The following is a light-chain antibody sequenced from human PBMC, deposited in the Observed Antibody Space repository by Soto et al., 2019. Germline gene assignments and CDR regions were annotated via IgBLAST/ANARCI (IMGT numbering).Light chain of an antibody. CDR1: QSVLFSSNNKNY. CDR3: QQYRTTPFT. CDR2: WAS. Sequence: DIVMTQSPDSLAVSLGERATINCKSSQSVLFSSNNKNYLSWYQQKPGQPPKLLIYWASTRASGVPDRFSGSGYGTDFTLTISSLQAEDVAFYYGQQYRTTPFTFGQGTRLEIK. J-gene: IGKJ2*01. V-gene: IGKV4-1*01.